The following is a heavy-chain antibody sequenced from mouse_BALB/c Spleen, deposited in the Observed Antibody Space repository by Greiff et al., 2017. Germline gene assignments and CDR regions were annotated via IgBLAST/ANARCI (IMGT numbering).Heavy chain of an antibody. CDR3: ARGGYRYGRPYYYAMDY. CDR2: IDPANGNT. D-gene: IGHD2-14*01. V-gene: IGHV14-3*02. J-gene: IGHJ4*01. CDR1: GFNIKDTY. Sequence: EVQLQQSGAELVKPGASVKLSCTASGFNIKDTYMHWVKQRPEQGLEWIGRIDPANGNTKYDPKFQGKATITADTSSNTAYLQLSSLTSEDTAVYYCARGGYRYGRPYYYAMDYWGQGTSVTVSS.